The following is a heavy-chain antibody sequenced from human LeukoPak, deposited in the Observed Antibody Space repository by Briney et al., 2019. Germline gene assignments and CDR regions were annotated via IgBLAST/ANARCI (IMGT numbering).Heavy chain of an antibody. V-gene: IGHV1-24*01. D-gene: IGHD3-10*01. CDR3: ATNDGRVDY. Sequence: ASVKVSCKASGYSLTELSMHWVRQAPGKGLGWMGGFDPEDGETIYAQKFQGRVTMTEDTSTDTAYMELSSLRSEDTAVYYCATNDGRVDYWGQGTLVTVSS. CDR1: GYSLTELS. J-gene: IGHJ4*02. CDR2: FDPEDGET.